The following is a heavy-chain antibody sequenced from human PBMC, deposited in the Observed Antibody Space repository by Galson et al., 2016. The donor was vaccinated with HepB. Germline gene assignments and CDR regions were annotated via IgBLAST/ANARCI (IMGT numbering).Heavy chain of an antibody. CDR2: MNCDNGNT. Sequence: SVKVSCKASGYTLRSYDIHWVRQAPGQGLEWMGGMNCDNGNTDYAQEFQGRVTMTRNTSISTAYMELSSLRSEDTAVYFCARACGTCYPTYWHLDLWGRGTLVTVSS. D-gene: IGHD2-21*01. CDR3: ARACGTCYPTYWHLDL. J-gene: IGHJ2*01. CDR1: GYTLRSYD. V-gene: IGHV1-8*01.